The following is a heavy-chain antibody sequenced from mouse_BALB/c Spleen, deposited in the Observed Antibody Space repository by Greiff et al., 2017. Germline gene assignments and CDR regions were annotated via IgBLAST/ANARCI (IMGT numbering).Heavy chain of an antibody. Sequence: QVQLKQPGAELVKPGASVKLSCKASGYTFTSYWMHWVKQRPGQGLEWIGEIDPSDSYTNYNQKFKGKATLTVDKSSSTAYMQLSSLTSEDSAVYYCARTTMITTGYAMDYWGQGTSVTVSS. CDR2: IDPSDSYT. D-gene: IGHD2-4*01. J-gene: IGHJ4*01. V-gene: IGHV1-69*02. CDR3: ARTTMITTGYAMDY. CDR1: GYTFTSYW.